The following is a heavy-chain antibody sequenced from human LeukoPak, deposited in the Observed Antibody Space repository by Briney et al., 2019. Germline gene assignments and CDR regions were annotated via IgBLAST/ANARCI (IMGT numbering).Heavy chain of an antibody. Sequence: SETLSLTCTVSGGYMENIYWHWIRQPPGKGLEWIGYIYHQAGTEYNPSLKSRVTISVDTSKNQFSLKLSSVTAADTAVYYCARGKGSYYFDYWGQGTLVTVSS. J-gene: IGHJ4*02. D-gene: IGHD1-26*01. CDR3: ARGKGSYYFDY. CDR2: IYHQAGT. V-gene: IGHV4-59*01. CDR1: GGYMENIY.